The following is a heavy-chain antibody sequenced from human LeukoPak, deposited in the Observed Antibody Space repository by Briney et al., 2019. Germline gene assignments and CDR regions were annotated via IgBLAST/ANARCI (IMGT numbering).Heavy chain of an antibody. CDR3: ARVPAASYYYYYYYMDV. V-gene: IGHV4-39*07. CDR1: GGSIISSSYY. Sequence: SETLSLTCTVSGGSIISSSYYWGWIRQPPGKGLEWFGSIYYSGSTYYNPSLKSRVTISVDTSKNQFSLKRSSVTAADTAVYYCARVPAASYYYYYYYMDVWGKGTTVTVSS. CDR2: IYYSGST. J-gene: IGHJ6*03. D-gene: IGHD2-2*01.